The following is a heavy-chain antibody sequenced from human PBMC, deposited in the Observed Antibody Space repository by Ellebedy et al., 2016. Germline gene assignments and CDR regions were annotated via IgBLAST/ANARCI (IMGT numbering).Heavy chain of an antibody. J-gene: IGHJ4*02. Sequence: GESLKISCAASGLMFSNYAMNWVRQAPGRGLEWVSAISVGDDSTNYADSVKGRFTISRDNSKNTLYLQMNSLRAEDTAVYFCAGGFFINLDYWGQGTLVTVSS. CDR3: AGGFFINLDY. D-gene: IGHD4-23*01. CDR2: ISVGDDST. V-gene: IGHV3-23*01. CDR1: GLMFSNYA.